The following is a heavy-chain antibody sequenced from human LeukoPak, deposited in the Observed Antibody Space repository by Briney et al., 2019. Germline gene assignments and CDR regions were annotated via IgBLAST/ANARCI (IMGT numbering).Heavy chain of an antibody. J-gene: IGHJ5*02. CDR1: GFTFSSYS. CDR3: AREGFGYCSSTSCLNWFDP. Sequence: GGSLRLSCAASGFTFSSYSMNWVRQAPGKGLEWVSYIGSSSSYIYYADSVKGRFTISRDNAENSLYLQMNSVRAEGTAVYYCAREGFGYCSSTSCLNWFDPWGQGTLVTVSS. CDR2: IGSSSSYI. D-gene: IGHD2-2*01. V-gene: IGHV3-21*01.